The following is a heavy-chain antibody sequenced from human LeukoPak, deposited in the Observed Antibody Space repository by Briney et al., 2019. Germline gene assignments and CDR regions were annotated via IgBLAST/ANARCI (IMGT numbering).Heavy chain of an antibody. CDR3: ARQGIGGYYDFWSFDY. V-gene: IGHV4-38-2*01. J-gene: IGHJ4*02. CDR2: IYHSGST. CDR1: GYSISSGYY. Sequence: SETLSLTCAVSGYSISSGYYWGWIRQPPGKGLEWIGRIYHSGSTYYNPSLKSRVTISVDTSKNQFSLKLSSVTAADTAVYYCARQGIGGYYDFWSFDYWGQGTLVTVSS. D-gene: IGHD3-3*01.